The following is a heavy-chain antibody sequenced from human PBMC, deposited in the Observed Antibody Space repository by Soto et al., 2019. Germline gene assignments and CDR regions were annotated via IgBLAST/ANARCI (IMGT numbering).Heavy chain of an antibody. D-gene: IGHD3-3*01. V-gene: IGHV1-18*01. CDR2: ISAYNGNT. Sequence: QVQLVQSGAEVKKPGASVKVSCKASGYTFTSYGISWVRQAPGQGLEWMGWISAYNGNTNYAQKLQGRVTMTTDTSKRTAYMGLRSLRSDDTAVEYCASQRGGDFWSGYYQIPPSDAFDIWGQGTMVTVSS. CDR3: ASQRGGDFWSGYYQIPPSDAFDI. CDR1: GYTFTSYG. J-gene: IGHJ3*02.